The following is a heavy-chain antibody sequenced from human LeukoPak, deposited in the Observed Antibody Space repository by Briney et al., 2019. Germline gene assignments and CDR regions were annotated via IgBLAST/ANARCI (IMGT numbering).Heavy chain of an antibody. CDR3: ATEENYYGSGSREYYFDY. Sequence: ASVRVSCKVSGYTLTELSMHWVRQAPGKGLEWRGGFDPEDGETIYAQKFQGRVTMTEDTSTDTAYMELSRLRSEDTAVYYCATEENYYGSGSREYYFDYWGQGTLVTVSS. J-gene: IGHJ4*02. CDR1: GYTLTELS. V-gene: IGHV1-24*01. D-gene: IGHD3-10*01. CDR2: FDPEDGET.